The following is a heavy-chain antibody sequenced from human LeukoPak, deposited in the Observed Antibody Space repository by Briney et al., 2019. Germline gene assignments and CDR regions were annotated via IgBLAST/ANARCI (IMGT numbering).Heavy chain of an antibody. CDR3: AKEAPWATAMVILIDY. CDR2: ISYDGSNK. J-gene: IGHJ4*02. Sequence: GRSLRLSCAASRFTLTRYGMHWVRHAPGKGLEWVSVISYDGSNKAYADSVKGRFTISRDNSKNTVYLLMNSLRGEDTAVYYCAKEAPWATAMVILIDYWGQGTLVTVSS. V-gene: IGHV3-30*18. D-gene: IGHD5-18*01. CDR1: RFTLTRYG.